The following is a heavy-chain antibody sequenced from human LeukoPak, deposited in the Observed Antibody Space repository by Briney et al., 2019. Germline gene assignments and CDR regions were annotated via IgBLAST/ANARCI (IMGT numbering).Heavy chain of an antibody. D-gene: IGHD6-19*01. Sequence: SETLSLTCAVSGGSISSNSYYWGWIRQPPGKGLEWIGSIYYSGSTYYNPSLKSRVTISVDTSKNQFSLKLSSVTAADAAVYYCARFLTVAAYYFDCWGQGTLVTVSS. V-gene: IGHV4-39*01. CDR2: IYYSGST. CDR1: GGSISSNSYY. J-gene: IGHJ4*02. CDR3: ARFLTVAAYYFDC.